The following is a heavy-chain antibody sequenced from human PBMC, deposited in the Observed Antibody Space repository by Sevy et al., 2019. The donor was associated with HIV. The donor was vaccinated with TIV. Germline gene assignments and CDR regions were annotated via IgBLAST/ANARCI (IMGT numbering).Heavy chain of an antibody. Sequence: GGSLRLSCEASGFDFSSHWMQWVRQAPGKGLVWVSRMNSDGSSTNYADSVKGRFTISRDNAKNTLYLEMNNLGDEDTALYYCATPRFDFWGPGTLVTVSS. CDR3: ATPRFDF. CDR1: GFDFSSHW. CDR2: MNSDGSST. V-gene: IGHV3-74*01. J-gene: IGHJ4*02.